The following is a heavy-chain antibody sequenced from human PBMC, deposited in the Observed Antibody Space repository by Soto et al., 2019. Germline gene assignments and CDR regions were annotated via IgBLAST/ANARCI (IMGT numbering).Heavy chain of an antibody. CDR3: AGGSVHDYGDYVVHH. J-gene: IGHJ1*01. D-gene: IGHD4-17*01. CDR1: GFSFNTYG. CDR2: ISYDGATK. V-gene: IGHV3-30*03. Sequence: QVQLVESGGGVVQPGRSLRLSCATSGFSFNTYGMHWVRQAPGKGLEWLTIISYDGATKYYADSVKGRFTISRDNSKNTLYLQMSSLRTEDTAVYYCAGGSVHDYGDYVVHHWGQGTLVTVSS.